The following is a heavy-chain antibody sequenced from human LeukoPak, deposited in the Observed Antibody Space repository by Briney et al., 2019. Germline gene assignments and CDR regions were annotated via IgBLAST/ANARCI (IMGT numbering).Heavy chain of an antibody. V-gene: IGHV1-8*01. J-gene: IGHJ6*03. CDR3: ARGDDSYGYAYYYYYYMDV. CDR1: GYTFSAYD. Sequence: GASVKVSCKASGYTFSAYDINWVRQATGQGLEWMGWMNPNSGNTGFAQKFQGRVTITTDESTSTAYMELSSLRSEDTAVYYCARGDDSYGYAYYYYYYMDVWGKGTTVTVSS. D-gene: IGHD5-18*01. CDR2: MNPNSGNT.